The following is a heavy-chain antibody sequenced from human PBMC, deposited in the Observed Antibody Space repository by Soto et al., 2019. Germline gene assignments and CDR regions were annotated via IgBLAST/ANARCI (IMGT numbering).Heavy chain of an antibody. Sequence: ASVKVSCKASGYTFTSYGISWVRQAPGQGLEXMGXXSXXNXXXXXAXXLQGRVTMTTDTSTSTAYMEPRSLRSDDTAVYYCARDVAVEPNWFDPWGQGTLVTVSS. CDR3: ARDVAVEPNWFDP. CDR2: XSXXNXXX. V-gene: IGHV1-18*04. CDR1: GYTFTSYG. J-gene: IGHJ5*02. D-gene: IGHD2-15*01.